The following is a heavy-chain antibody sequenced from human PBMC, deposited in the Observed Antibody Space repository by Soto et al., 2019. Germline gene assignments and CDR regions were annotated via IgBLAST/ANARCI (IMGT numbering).Heavy chain of an antibody. D-gene: IGHD4-17*01. CDR2: ISSSGSTI. CDR3: AGADGDYGYYYYGMDV. V-gene: IGHV3-48*03. J-gene: IGHJ6*02. CDR1: GFTFSSYE. Sequence: GGSLRLSCAASGFTFSSYEMNWVRQAPGKGLEWVSYISSSGSTIYYADSVKGRFTISRDNAKNSLYLQMNSLRAEDTAVYYCAGADGDYGYYYYGMDVWGQGTTVTVSS.